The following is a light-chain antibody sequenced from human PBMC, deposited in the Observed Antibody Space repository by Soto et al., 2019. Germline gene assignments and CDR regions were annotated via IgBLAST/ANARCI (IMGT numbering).Light chain of an antibody. CDR2: AAS. J-gene: IGKJ4*01. CDR1: QGVGSW. CDR3: EQAGSFPLT. V-gene: IGKV1D-12*01. Sequence: DIQMTQSPSSVSASIGDRVTITCRASQGVGSWLAWYQQKPGKAPKLLIYAASTLQSGVPSRFSGSGSGTDFTLTISSLQPEDFATSYCEQAGSFPLTYGGGTKVEIK.